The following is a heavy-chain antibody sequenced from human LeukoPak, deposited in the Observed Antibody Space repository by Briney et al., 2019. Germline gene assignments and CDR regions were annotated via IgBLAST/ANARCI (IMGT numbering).Heavy chain of an antibody. CDR1: GFTFSDAW. Sequence: GGSLRLSCSASGFTFSDAWMSWVRQAPGKGLEWVANIKQDGSEKYYVDSVKGRFTISRDNAKNSLYLQMNSLRAEDTAVYYCARTSYDYVWGSYPSYYFDYWGQGTLVTVSS. J-gene: IGHJ4*02. CDR3: ARTSYDYVWGSYPSYYFDY. V-gene: IGHV3-7*01. D-gene: IGHD3-16*02. CDR2: IKQDGSEK.